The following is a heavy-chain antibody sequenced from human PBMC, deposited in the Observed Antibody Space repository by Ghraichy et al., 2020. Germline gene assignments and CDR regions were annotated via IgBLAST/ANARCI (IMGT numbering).Heavy chain of an antibody. D-gene: IGHD3-3*01. CDR1: GFTFSSYG. CDR2: IWYDGSNK. CDR3: ARDLAAIFGVVTAHFDY. Sequence: GGSLRLSCAASGFTFSSYGMHWVRQAPGKGLEWVAVIWYDGSNKYYADSVKGRFTISRDNSKNTLYLQMNSLRAEDTAVYYCARDLAAIFGVVTAHFDYWGQGTLVTVSS. V-gene: IGHV3-33*01. J-gene: IGHJ4*02.